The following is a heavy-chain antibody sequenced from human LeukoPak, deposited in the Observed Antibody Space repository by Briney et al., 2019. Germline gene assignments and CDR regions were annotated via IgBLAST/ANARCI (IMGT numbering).Heavy chain of an antibody. J-gene: IGHJ3*02. V-gene: IGHV3-48*03. CDR1: GFTFSSYE. CDR3: AKDEYCSSTSCYRAFDI. CDR2: ISSSDTI. D-gene: IGHD2-2*01. Sequence: GGSLRLSCVASGFTFSSYEMNWVRQAPGKGLEWVSYISSSDTIYYADSVKGRFSISRDNAKNSLYLQMNSLRAEDTAVYYCAKDEYCSSTSCYRAFDIWGQGTMVTVSS.